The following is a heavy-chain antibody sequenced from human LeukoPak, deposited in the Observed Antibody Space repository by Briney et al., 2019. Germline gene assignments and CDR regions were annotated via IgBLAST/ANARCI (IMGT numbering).Heavy chain of an antibody. CDR1: GFTFSSYA. J-gene: IGHJ6*02. V-gene: IGHV3-23*01. D-gene: IGHD1-14*01. CDR2: ISGSGGNT. Sequence: PGGSLRLSCAASGFTFSSYAMSWVRQAPGKGLEWVSAISGSGGNTYYADSVTGRFTISRDNCKHTLYLQMNSLRAEDKAVYYGARNHEYFYYYGMDVWGQGTTVTVSS. CDR3: ARNHEYFYYYGMDV.